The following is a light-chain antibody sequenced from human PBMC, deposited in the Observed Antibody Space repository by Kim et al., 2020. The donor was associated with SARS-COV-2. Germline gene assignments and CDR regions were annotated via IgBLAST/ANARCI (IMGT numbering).Light chain of an antibody. Sequence: SPGESATLSCGASQAVRSNYLAWYQQKPGQRPRLLIYGTSNRGAGITDRFSGSGSGTDFTLTISRLEPEDFAVYYCQHYGTSPPDTFGQGTKLEIK. CDR1: QAVRSNY. V-gene: IGKV3-20*01. J-gene: IGKJ2*01. CDR3: QHYGTSPPDT. CDR2: GTS.